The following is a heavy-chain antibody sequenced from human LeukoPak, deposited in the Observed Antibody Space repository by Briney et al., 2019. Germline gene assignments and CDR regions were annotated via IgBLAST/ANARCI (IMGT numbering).Heavy chain of an antibody. CDR3: ARPRGSSWYNYFDY. CDR1: GFTFSSYA. V-gene: IGHV3-30-3*01. D-gene: IGHD6-13*01. CDR2: ISYDGSNK. Sequence: PGGSLRLSCAASGFTFSSYAMHWVRQAPGKGLEWVAVISYDGSNKYYADSVKGRFTISRDNSKNTLYLQMNSLRAEDTAVYYCARPRGSSWYNYFDYWGQGTLVTVSS. J-gene: IGHJ4*02.